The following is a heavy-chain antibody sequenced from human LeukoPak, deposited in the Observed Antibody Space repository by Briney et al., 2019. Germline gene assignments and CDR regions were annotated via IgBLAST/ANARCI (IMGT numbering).Heavy chain of an antibody. D-gene: IGHD6-19*01. Sequence: GASVKVSCKASGYTFTGYYMHWVRQAPGQGLEWMGRINPNSGGTNYARKFQGRVTMTRDTSISTAYMELSRLRSDDTAVYYCARLGDSSGWYYFDYWGQGTLVTVSS. V-gene: IGHV1-2*06. CDR3: ARLGDSSGWYYFDY. CDR2: INPNSGGT. CDR1: GYTFTGYY. J-gene: IGHJ4*02.